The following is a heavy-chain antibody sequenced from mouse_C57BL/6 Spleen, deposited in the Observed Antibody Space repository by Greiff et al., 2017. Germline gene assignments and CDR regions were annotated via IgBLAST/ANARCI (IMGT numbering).Heavy chain of an antibody. CDR1: GYAFSSYW. CDR3: ARGGTTVVVDY. V-gene: IGHV1-80*01. D-gene: IGHD1-1*01. J-gene: IGHJ2*01. CDR2: IYPGDGDT. Sequence: QVQLQQSGAELVKPGASVKISCKASGYAFSSYWMNWVKQRPGTGLERIGQIYPGDGDTNYNGKFKGKDTLTADKSSSTAYMQLSSLTSEDSAVYFCARGGTTVVVDYWGQGTTLTVSS.